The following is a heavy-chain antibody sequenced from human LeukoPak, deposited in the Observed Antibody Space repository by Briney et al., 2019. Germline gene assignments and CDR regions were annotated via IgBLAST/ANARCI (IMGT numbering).Heavy chain of an antibody. CDR3: ARVGVVVPAAVDYYYYCMDV. D-gene: IGHD2-2*01. J-gene: IGHJ6*03. CDR1: GGSISSYY. CDR2: IYTSGST. V-gene: IGHV4-4*07. Sequence: SETLSLTCTVSGGSISSYYWSWIRQPAGKGLEWIGRIYTSGSTNYNPSLKSRVTMSVDTSKNQFSLKLSSVTAADTAVYYCARVGVVVPAAVDYYYYCMDVWGKGTTVTVSS.